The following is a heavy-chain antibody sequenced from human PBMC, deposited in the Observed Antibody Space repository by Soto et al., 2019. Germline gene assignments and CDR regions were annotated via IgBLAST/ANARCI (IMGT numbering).Heavy chain of an antibody. CDR1: GFTFSSYA. Sequence: GGSLRLSCAASGFTFSSYAMSWVRQAPGKGLEWVSAISGSGGSTYYADSVKGRFTISRDNSKNTLYLQMNSLRADDTAVYYCAKNDGGRSFLYAFDIWGQGTMVTVSS. J-gene: IGHJ3*02. D-gene: IGHD1-26*01. CDR3: AKNDGGRSFLYAFDI. CDR2: ISGSGGST. V-gene: IGHV3-23*01.